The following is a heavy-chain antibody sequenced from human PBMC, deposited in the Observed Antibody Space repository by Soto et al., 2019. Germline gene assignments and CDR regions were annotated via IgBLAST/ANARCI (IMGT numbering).Heavy chain of an antibody. V-gene: IGHV3-33*01. Sequence: QVQLVESGGGVVQPGRSLRLSCAASGFTFSSYGMHWVRQAPGKGLEWVAVIWYDGSNKYYADSVKGRFTISRDNSKNTLYLQMNSLRAEDTAVYYCARDSRQQPSYPDYWGQGTLVTVSS. CDR1: GFTFSSYG. CDR3: ARDSRQQPSYPDY. CDR2: IWYDGSNK. D-gene: IGHD6-13*01. J-gene: IGHJ4*02.